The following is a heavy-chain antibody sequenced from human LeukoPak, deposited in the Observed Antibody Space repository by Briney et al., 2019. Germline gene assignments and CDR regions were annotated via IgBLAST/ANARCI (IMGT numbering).Heavy chain of an antibody. V-gene: IGHV3-21*04. D-gene: IGHD3-22*01. Sequence: GGSLRLSCAASGFTFSSYTMNWVRQAPGKGLEWVSSITTSSSYIYYAESVKGRFTISRDNAKNSLYLQMNSLRAEDTAVYYCARDGNDYYDSKERNYWGQGTLVTVSS. CDR3: ARDGNDYYDSKERNY. J-gene: IGHJ4*02. CDR1: GFTFSSYT. CDR2: ITTSSSYI.